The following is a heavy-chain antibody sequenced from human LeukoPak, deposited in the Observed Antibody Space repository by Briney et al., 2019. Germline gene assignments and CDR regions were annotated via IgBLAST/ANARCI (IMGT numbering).Heavy chain of an antibody. D-gene: IGHD3-10*01. CDR2: IKQDGSEK. CDR3: ARRVLLWFGERAFDI. J-gene: IGHJ3*02. Sequence: GGSLRLSCAASGFTLSSYAMSWVRQAPGKGLEWVASIKQDGSEKYYVDSVKGRFSISRDNAKNSVYLQMNSLRAEDTAVYYCARRVLLWFGERAFDIWGQGTMVTVSS. CDR1: GFTLSSYA. V-gene: IGHV3-7*01.